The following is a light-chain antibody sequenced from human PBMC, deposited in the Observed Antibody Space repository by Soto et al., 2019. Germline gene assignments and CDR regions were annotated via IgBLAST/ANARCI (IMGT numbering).Light chain of an antibody. J-gene: IGLJ1*01. Sequence: QSVLTQPASVSGSPGQSITISCTGTSSDVGGYNYVSWYQQHPGKAPKLMIYDVSNRPSGVSNRFSGSKSGNTASLTISGLQAEDEAGYYCSSYTSSSTPYVFGTRTKVTV. CDR1: SSDVGGYNY. V-gene: IGLV2-14*01. CDR2: DVS. CDR3: SSYTSSSTPYV.